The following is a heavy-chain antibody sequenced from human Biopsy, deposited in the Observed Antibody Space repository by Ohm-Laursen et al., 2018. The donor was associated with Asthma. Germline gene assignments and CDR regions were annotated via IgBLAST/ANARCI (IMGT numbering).Heavy chain of an antibody. CDR2: MSFDGRQT. Sequence: SLRLSCAAPGFTFSGYSMHWVRQAPGKGLEWVAVMSFDGRQTYYADSVKGRFTISRDNSKNTLYLQMNSLRAEDTAVYYCAKERYYDFWSGYPIWGQGTMVTVSS. CDR1: GFTFSGYS. J-gene: IGHJ3*02. D-gene: IGHD3-3*01. CDR3: AKERYYDFWSGYPI. V-gene: IGHV3-30*18.